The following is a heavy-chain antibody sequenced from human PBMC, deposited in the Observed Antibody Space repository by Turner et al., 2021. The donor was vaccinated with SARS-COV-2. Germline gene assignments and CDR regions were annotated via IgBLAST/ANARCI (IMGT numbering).Heavy chain of an antibody. Sequence: QVQLVQSGAEVKKPGSSVKVSCKASGGTFSSYAISWVRQAPGQGLEWMGGIIPIVGTANYAQKFQGRVTITADESTRTAYMELSSLRSEDTAVYYCARARGVDYYDSSGQRFDPWGQGTLVTVSS. J-gene: IGHJ5*02. D-gene: IGHD3-22*01. CDR1: GGTFSSYA. CDR2: IIPIVGTA. CDR3: ARARGVDYYDSSGQRFDP. V-gene: IGHV1-69*01.